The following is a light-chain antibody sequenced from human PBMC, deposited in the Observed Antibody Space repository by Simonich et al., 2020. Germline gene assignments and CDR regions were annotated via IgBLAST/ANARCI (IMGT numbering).Light chain of an antibody. CDR1: QGISSY. CDR3: QQYYSYSWT. Sequence: AIRMTQSPSSLSASTGDRVTITCRASQGISSYLAWYQQKPGKAPKLLIYAASTLQSGFPSRFSGSGSGTDLTLTISCLQSEDFATYYCQQYYSYSWTFGQGTKVEIK. V-gene: IGKV1-8*01. J-gene: IGKJ1*01. CDR2: AAS.